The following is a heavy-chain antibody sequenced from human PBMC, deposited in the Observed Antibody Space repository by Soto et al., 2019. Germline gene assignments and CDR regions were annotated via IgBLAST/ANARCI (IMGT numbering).Heavy chain of an antibody. CDR2: INPSGGST. CDR3: ARVYGKIGTTTLISNAFDI. J-gene: IGHJ3*02. V-gene: IGHV1-46*03. Sequence: ASVKVSCKASGYTFTSYYMHWVRQAPGQGLEWMGIINPSGGSTSYAQKFQGRVTMTRDTSTSTVYMELSSLRSEDTAVYYCARVYGKIGTTTLISNAFDIWGQGTMVTVSS. D-gene: IGHD5-12*01. CDR1: GYTFTSYY.